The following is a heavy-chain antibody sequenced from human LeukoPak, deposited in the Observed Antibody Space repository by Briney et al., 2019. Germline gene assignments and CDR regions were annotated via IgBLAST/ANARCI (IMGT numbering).Heavy chain of an antibody. D-gene: IGHD5-18*01. V-gene: IGHV4-59*01. CDR2: IYYSGST. CDR1: GDSFSNFC. Sequence: PSETLSLSCTVSGDSFSNFCMSWIRQPPGKGLEWIGYIYYSGSTNYNPSLKSRVTISLDTSKNQVSLTLSSVTAADTAVYYCARPAERGDSYGLYFWGPGTMVTVSS. CDR3: ARPAERGDSYGLYF. J-gene: IGHJ3*01.